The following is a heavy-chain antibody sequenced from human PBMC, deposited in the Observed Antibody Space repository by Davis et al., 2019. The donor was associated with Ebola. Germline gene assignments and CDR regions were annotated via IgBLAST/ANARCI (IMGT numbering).Heavy chain of an antibody. Sequence: MPSETLSLTCAVSGGSISSGGYSWSWIRQPPGKGLEWIGYIYHSGSTYYNPSLKSRVTISVDRSKNQFSLKLSSVTAADTAVYYCARVNPQWAIFGVVSNWFDPWGQGTLVTVSS. CDR1: GGSISSGGYS. V-gene: IGHV4-30-2*01. CDR3: ARVNPQWAIFGVVSNWFDP. CDR2: IYHSGST. J-gene: IGHJ5*02. D-gene: IGHD3-3*01.